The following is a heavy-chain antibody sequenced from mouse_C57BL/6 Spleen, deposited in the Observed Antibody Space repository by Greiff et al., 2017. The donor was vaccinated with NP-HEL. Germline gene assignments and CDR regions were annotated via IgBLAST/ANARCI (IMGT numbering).Heavy chain of an antibody. J-gene: IGHJ4*01. CDR1: GYTFTSYW. Sequence: VQLQQPGAELVKPGASVKLSCKASGYTFTSYWMQWVKQRPGQGLEWIGEIDPSDSYTNYNQKFKGKATLTVDTSSSTAYMQLSSLTSEDSAVYYCARKDYSNYGDYWGQGTSVTVSS. V-gene: IGHV1-50*01. CDR3: ARKDYSNYGDY. D-gene: IGHD2-5*01. CDR2: IDPSDSYT.